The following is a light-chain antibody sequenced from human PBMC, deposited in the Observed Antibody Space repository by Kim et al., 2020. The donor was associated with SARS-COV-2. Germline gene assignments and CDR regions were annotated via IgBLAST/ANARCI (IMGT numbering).Light chain of an antibody. CDR2: LND. V-gene: IGLV1-44*01. J-gene: IGLJ3*02. Sequence: PGKRVTISFSGGTANIGSDAINWYRHRPGTAPQLVICLNDQRPSGVPGRFSGSKSGTSASLSISGLQSDDEADYYCATWDESLVGVFGGGTQLTVL. CDR3: ATWDESLVGV. CDR1: TANIGSDA.